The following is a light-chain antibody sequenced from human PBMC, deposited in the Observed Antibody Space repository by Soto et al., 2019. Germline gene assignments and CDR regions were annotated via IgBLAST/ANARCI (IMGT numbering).Light chain of an antibody. CDR1: QSVSNSY. CDR3: QQYGSSPRT. Sequence: IVLTQSPGTLSLSPRERATLSCRASQSVSNSYLAWYQQKPGQAPRLLIDGASRRATGIPDRFSGSGAGTDFTLTISRLEPEDFAVYYCQQYGSSPRTFGQGTKVDIK. J-gene: IGKJ1*01. CDR2: GAS. V-gene: IGKV3-20*01.